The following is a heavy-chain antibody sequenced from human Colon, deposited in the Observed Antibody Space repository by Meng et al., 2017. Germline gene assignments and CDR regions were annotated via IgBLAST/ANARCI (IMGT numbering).Heavy chain of an antibody. CDR2: IKQDGSET. J-gene: IGHJ4*02. Sequence: GESLKISCEVSGFVFRSYWMGWVRQAPGKWLEWVANIKQDGSETSYVGSVEGRFTISRDNAKNSLYLQLNNMRAEDTAVYYCVRLGGYSYGYFDYWGQGTLVTVSS. CDR1: GFVFRSYW. V-gene: IGHV3-7*01. CDR3: VRLGGYSYGYFDY. D-gene: IGHD5-18*01.